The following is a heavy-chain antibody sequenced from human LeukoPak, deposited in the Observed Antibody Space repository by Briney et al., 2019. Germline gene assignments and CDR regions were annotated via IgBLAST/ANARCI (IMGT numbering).Heavy chain of an antibody. Sequence: GGSLRLSCAASGFTFSNYAMHWVRQAPGKGLEWVAVISYDGSNKYYADSVKGRFTISRDNSKNTLYLQMNSLRAEDTAVYYCARVVGYCSGVSCDYWGPGNLVTASS. CDR1: GFTFSNYA. CDR3: ARVVGYCSGVSCDY. D-gene: IGHD2-15*01. CDR2: ISYDGSNK. V-gene: IGHV3-30-3*01. J-gene: IGHJ4*01.